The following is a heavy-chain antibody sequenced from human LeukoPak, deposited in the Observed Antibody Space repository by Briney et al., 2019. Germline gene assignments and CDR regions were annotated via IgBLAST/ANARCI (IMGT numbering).Heavy chain of an antibody. CDR1: GGSISRYY. J-gene: IGHJ4*02. Sequence: LETLSLTCTVSGGSISRYYWSWIRQPPGKGLEWIGYIYYSGSTNYNPSLKSRVTISVDTSKTQFSLKLSSVTAADTAVYYCARVYYDILTGFYVDYWGQGTLVTVSS. V-gene: IGHV4-59*01. CDR3: ARVYYDILTGFYVDY. CDR2: IYYSGST. D-gene: IGHD3-9*01.